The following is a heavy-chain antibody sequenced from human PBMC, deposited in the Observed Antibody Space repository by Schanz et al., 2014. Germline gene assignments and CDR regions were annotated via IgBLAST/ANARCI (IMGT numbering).Heavy chain of an antibody. CDR2: IWYDGNNK. V-gene: IGHV3-33*01. Sequence: QVQLVESGGGVVQPGRSLRLSCAASGFNFSAYGMHWVRQAPGKGLEWVAVIWYDGNNKYYADSVKGRFTISRDNSKNTLYLQMNSLRAEDTAIYYCTRILSSSCYDWGQGTLVTVSS. D-gene: IGHD6-13*01. CDR3: TRILSSSCYD. J-gene: IGHJ1*01. CDR1: GFNFSAYG.